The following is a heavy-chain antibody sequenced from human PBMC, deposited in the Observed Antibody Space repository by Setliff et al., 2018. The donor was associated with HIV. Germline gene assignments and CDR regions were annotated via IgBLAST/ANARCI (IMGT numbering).Heavy chain of an antibody. D-gene: IGHD2-15*01. V-gene: IGHV4-59*11. Sequence: SETLSLTCTVSGDPINSHYWSWIRQPPGEGLEWIGHISYNEYTYYNPSLKSRLKILVDRSKNQFSLRVSSMTAADTAVYYCARNPSNLGGFDIWGQGTMVTVSS. CDR1: GDPINSHY. CDR3: ARNPSNLGGFDI. J-gene: IGHJ3*02. CDR2: ISYNEYT.